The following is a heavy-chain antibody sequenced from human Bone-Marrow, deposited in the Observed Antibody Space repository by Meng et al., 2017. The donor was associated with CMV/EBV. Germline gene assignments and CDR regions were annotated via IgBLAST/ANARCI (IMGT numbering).Heavy chain of an antibody. V-gene: IGHV1-69*12. J-gene: IGHJ5*02. D-gene: IGHD6-13*01. CDR1: GGTFSSYA. Sequence: QVQMVASGAEVKKSGSSVKVSCKASGGTFSSYAISWVRQAPGQGLEWMGGIIPIFGTANYAQKFQGRVTITADESTSTAYMELSSLRSEDTAVYYCARDRSIAAAGPASNWFDPWGQGTLVTVSS. CDR3: ARDRSIAAAGPASNWFDP. CDR2: IIPIFGTA.